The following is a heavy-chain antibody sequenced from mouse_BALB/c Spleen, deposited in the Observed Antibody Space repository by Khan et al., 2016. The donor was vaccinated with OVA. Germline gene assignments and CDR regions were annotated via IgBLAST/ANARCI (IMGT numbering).Heavy chain of an antibody. Sequence: QVQLKESGAELAKPGASVKMSCKASGYTFTTYWMHWVKQRPGQGLEWIGYINPTSGYTDYNEKFKDRATLSAEKSSSTAYMQLSSLTSEDSAVNYCTRDRIDYWGQGTTLTVST. CDR2: INPTSGYT. V-gene: IGHV1-7*01. CDR3: TRDRIDY. J-gene: IGHJ2*01. CDR1: GYTFTTYW.